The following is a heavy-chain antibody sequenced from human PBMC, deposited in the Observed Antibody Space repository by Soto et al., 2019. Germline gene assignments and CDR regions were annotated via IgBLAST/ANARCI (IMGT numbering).Heavy chain of an antibody. D-gene: IGHD3-9*01. Sequence: SETLSLTCTVSGGSISSGGYYWSWIRQHPGKGLEWIGYIYYSGSTYYNPSLKSRVTISVDTSKNQFSLKLSSVTAADTAVYYCARVLSLKYYDILTGYYNVISPHMDVWGKGTTVTVSS. V-gene: IGHV4-31*03. CDR2: IYYSGST. J-gene: IGHJ6*03. CDR1: GGSISSGGYY. CDR3: ARVLSLKYYDILTGYYNVISPHMDV.